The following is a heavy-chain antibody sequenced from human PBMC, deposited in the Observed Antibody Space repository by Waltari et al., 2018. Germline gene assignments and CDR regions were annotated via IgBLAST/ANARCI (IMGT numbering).Heavy chain of an antibody. CDR3: ASSTFYDILTGYRHDAFDI. CDR2: IYPGDSDT. J-gene: IGHJ3*02. CDR1: GYSFTSSW. Sequence: EVQLVQSGAEVKKPGESLKISCKGSGYSFTSSWIGWVRQMPGTSLEWMGIIYPGDSDTRYSPSFQGQVTISADKSISTAYLQWSSLKASDTAMYYCASSTFYDILTGYRHDAFDIWGQGTMVTVSS. D-gene: IGHD3-9*01. V-gene: IGHV5-51*03.